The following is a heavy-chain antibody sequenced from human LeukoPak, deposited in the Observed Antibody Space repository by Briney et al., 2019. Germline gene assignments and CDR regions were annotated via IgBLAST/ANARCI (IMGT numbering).Heavy chain of an antibody. J-gene: IGHJ6*02. CDR1: GFTFSNYW. CDR2: IKFDGSDK. V-gene: IGHV3-7*01. CDR3: ARDVKDV. Sequence: PGGSLRLSCAASGFTFSNYWMSWDRQAPGKGLEWVANIKFDGSDKFYVDSVKGRFTISRDNAKNLLYLQMNSLRAEDTAVYYCARDVKDVWGQGTTVTVSS.